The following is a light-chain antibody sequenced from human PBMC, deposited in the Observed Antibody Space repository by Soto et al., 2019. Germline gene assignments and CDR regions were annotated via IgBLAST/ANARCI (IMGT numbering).Light chain of an antibody. J-gene: IGKJ2*02. Sequence: EIVMTQSPASLSVSPGDGATLSCRASQTVASNLAWYQQKPGQGPRLLIHGAATRAAGVPARFSGSGSGTDFLLTIGSRQSYDFAVFYCQKYHNWPPQCTFGQGTQLQI. CDR3: QKYHNWPPQCT. CDR1: QTVASN. CDR2: GAA. V-gene: IGKV3-15*01.